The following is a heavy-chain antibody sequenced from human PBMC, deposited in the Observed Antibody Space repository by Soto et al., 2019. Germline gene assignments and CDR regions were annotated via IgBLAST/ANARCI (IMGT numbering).Heavy chain of an antibody. Sequence: ASVKVSCKASGYTFTIYGISGVRQSPLQWRGWMGWISAYNGNTNYAQKLQGRVTMTTDTSTSTAYMELRSLRSDDTAVYYCARVYCSSTSCSLLYYYYGMDVWGQGATVTVSS. J-gene: IGHJ6*02. CDR3: ARVYCSSTSCSLLYYYYGMDV. CDR1: GYTFTIYG. CDR2: ISAYNGNT. V-gene: IGHV1-18*01. D-gene: IGHD2-2*01.